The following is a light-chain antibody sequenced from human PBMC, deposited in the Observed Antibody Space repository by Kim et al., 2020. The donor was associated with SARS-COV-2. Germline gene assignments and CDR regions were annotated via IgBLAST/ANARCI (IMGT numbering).Light chain of an antibody. V-gene: IGLV1-40*01. Sequence: QRVTISCTGTSPNIGAGYDVHWYQQLPGAAPTLLIYSNNKRPAGISDRFSASKSATSASLTIAGLQAEDEADYYCQSYDSSLSGFFFGTGTKVTVL. J-gene: IGLJ1*01. CDR3: QSYDSSLSGFF. CDR1: SPNIGAGYD. CDR2: SNN.